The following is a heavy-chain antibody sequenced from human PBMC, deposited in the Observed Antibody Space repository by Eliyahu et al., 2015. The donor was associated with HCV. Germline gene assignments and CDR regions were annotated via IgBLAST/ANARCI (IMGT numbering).Heavy chain of an antibody. Sequence: QVTLRESGPALVKPTQTLTLTCTFSGFSLSTSGMCVSWIRQPPGKALEWLARIDWDDDKYYSTSLETRLTISKDTSKNQVVLTMTNMDPVDTATFYCARNRGYSSLGAFDIWGQGTMVTVSS. CDR2: IDWDDDK. V-gene: IGHV2-70*15. CDR1: GFSLSTSGMC. J-gene: IGHJ3*02. D-gene: IGHD5-18*01. CDR3: ARNRGYSSLGAFDI.